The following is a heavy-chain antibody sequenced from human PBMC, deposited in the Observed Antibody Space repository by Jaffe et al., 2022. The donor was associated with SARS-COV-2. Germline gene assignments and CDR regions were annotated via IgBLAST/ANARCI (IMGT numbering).Heavy chain of an antibody. J-gene: IGHJ6*02. D-gene: IGHD3-10*01. V-gene: IGHV5-51*01. CDR2: IYPGDSDV. CDR1: GYSFTDYW. Sequence: EVQLVQSGAEVKKPGESLRLSCQASGYSFTDYWIGWVRQMSGKGLECMGIIYPGDSDVEYNPSFQGRVTISADKSITTAYLEWSSLKASDTAMYYCARLRATYSGIYYYVMDVWGPGTTVTVSS. CDR3: ARLRATYSGIYYYVMDV.